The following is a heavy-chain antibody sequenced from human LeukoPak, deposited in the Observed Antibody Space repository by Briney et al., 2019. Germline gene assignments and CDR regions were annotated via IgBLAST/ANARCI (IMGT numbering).Heavy chain of an antibody. Sequence: PSETLSLTCIVSGGXISSSSYYWGWIRQPPGKGLEWIGSIYYSGSTYYNPSLKSRVTISVDTSKNQFSLKLSSVTAADTAVYYCARLPGYGSGSNWGQGTLVTVSS. CDR2: IYYSGST. CDR3: ARLPGYGSGSN. CDR1: GGXISSSSYY. J-gene: IGHJ4*02. V-gene: IGHV4-39*01. D-gene: IGHD3-10*01.